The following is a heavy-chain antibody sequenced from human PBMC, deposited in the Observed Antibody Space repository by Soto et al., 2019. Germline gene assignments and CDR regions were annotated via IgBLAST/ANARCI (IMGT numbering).Heavy chain of an antibody. CDR3: ATRSGRAVRFNWCDP. D-gene: IGHD3-10*01. V-gene: IGHV2-5*02. J-gene: IGHJ5*02. Sequence: QITLKESGPTLVKPTHTLTLTCTFSGFSLSTSGVGVGWIRQPPGKALEGLALIYWDDDKRYSPSLKSRPTLPKDTPKYQVVLTLTTMDTVDTATYYCATRSGRAVRFNWCDPWGQGNLVTVAS. CDR1: GFSLSTSGVG. CDR2: IYWDDDK.